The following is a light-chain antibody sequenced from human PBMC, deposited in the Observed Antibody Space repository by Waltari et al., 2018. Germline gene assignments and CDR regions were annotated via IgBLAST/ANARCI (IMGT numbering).Light chain of an antibody. CDR3: QERSNWPSIT. J-gene: IGKJ5*01. CDR2: ATS. Sequence: IVFTQSPATLSLSPGEKATLSCRASHSVSSSLARYQRKQHQPPRLLIYATSFRATGIPGRFSGSGPGTDFTLTIRSLVPADFVVYYRQERSNWPSITLGQATRLEI. V-gene: IGKV3-11*01. CDR1: HSVSSS.